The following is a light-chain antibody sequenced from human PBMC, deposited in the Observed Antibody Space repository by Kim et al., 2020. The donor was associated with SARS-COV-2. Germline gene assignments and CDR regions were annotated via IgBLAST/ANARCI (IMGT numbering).Light chain of an antibody. Sequence: ATINCKSSRSFLYNSNKKNYLAWYQQKSGQPPRLLIYWASTRESGVPDRFSGSGSGTDVTLTINSLQAEDVAVYYCQQYYNTPLTFGGGTKVDIK. CDR3: QQYYNTPLT. J-gene: IGKJ4*01. V-gene: IGKV4-1*01. CDR2: WAS. CDR1: RSFLYNSNKKNY.